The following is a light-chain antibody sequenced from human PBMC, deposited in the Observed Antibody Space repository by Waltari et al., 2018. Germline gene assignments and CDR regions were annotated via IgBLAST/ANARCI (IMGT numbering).Light chain of an antibody. CDR1: TSNIGKNY. CDR3: GTWDNTLSAV. Sequence: QSVLTQPPSVSAAPGQKVTIPCSASTSNIGKNYVSWYQQFPGAAPKVLIYGNDKRATGIPDRFSGSKSGTSATLDITGLQTGDEADYYCGTWDNTLSAVFGGGTKVTVL. V-gene: IGLV1-51*02. J-gene: IGLJ2*01. CDR2: GND.